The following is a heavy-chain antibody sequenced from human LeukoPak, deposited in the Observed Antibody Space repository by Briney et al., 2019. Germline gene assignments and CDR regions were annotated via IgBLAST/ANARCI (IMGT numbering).Heavy chain of an antibody. CDR3: ARVGHYDSSGYYFDY. V-gene: IGHV4-59*01. CDR2: MYHSGSS. D-gene: IGHD3-22*01. J-gene: IGHJ4*02. CDR1: GGSITSYH. Sequence: SETLSLTCTVSGGSITSYHWSWIRQPPGKGLEYIGYMYHSGSSNYNPSLKSRVTLSVDTSKNQLSLKLSSVTAADTAVYYCARVGHYDSSGYYFDYWGKGILVTVSS.